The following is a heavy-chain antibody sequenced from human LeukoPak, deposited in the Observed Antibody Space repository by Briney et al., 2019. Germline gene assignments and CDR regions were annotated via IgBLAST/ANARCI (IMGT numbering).Heavy chain of an antibody. V-gene: IGHV3-23*01. J-gene: IGHJ4*02. CDR1: GITLSNYG. D-gene: IGHD3/OR15-3a*01. CDR2: ISDSGGST. Sequence: GGPLRLSCAVSGITLSNYGMSWVRQAPGKGLESVAGISDSGGSTNYADSVKGRFTISRDNPKNTLYLQMNSLRAEDTAVYFCAKRGVVIRVILVGFHKAAYYFESWGQGALVTVSS. CDR3: AKRGVVIRVILVGFHKAAYYFES.